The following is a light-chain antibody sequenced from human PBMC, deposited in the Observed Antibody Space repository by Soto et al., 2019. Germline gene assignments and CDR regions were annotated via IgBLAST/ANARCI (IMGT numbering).Light chain of an antibody. V-gene: IGKV1D-13*01. CDR1: QAINSA. CDR3: QQYDNWPPVT. Sequence: IQLTQSPSSLSASVGDKVTISCRASQAINSALAWCQQRPGKAPMVLIYDASILESGVPSRFSGSGSGTDFTLTISSLQSEDFAVYYCQQYDNWPPVTFGQGTRLEIK. J-gene: IGKJ5*01. CDR2: DAS.